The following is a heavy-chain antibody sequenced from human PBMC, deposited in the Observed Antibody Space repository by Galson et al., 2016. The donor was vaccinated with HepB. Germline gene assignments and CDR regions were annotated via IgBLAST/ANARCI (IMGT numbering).Heavy chain of an antibody. CDR2: MSPKSGNT. CDR3: ARGRANWANKDF. D-gene: IGHD1-1*01. V-gene: IGHV1-8*01. Sequence: SVKVSCKASGFAFIDYDIHWVRQPTGQGLEWMGWMSPKSGNTGFAPRFQGRFIMTGDTAMATAYMDLTTLTLHDTAVYYGARGRANWANKDFWGQGTLVTVSS. J-gene: IGHJ1*01. CDR1: GFAFIDYD.